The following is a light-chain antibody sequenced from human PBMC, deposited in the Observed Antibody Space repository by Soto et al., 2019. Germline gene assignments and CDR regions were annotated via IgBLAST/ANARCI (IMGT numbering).Light chain of an antibody. CDR2: EVS. CDR1: SSDVGTYNF. Sequence: QSALTQPASVSGSPGQSITISCTGTSSDVGTYNFVSWFQQHPGEAPKLMIYEVSKRPSGVSNRFSGSKSGNTASLTISGLQAEDEADYHCCSYVGSNYVFGTGTKVTVL. J-gene: IGLJ1*01. V-gene: IGLV2-23*02. CDR3: CSYVGSNYV.